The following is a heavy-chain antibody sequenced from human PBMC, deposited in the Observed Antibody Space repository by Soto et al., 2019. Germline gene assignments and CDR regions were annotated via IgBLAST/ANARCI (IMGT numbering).Heavy chain of an antibody. CDR2: IIPIFGTA. D-gene: IGHD6-13*01. V-gene: IGHV1-69*01. CDR1: GGTFSSYA. Sequence: QVQLVQSGAEVKKPGSSVKVSCKASGGTFSSYAISWVQQAPGQGLEWMGGIIPIFGTANYAQKFQGRVTITADESTSTAYMELSSLRSEDTAVYYCARDSHDKYSSSWYGDYWGQGTLVTVSS. J-gene: IGHJ4*02. CDR3: ARDSHDKYSSSWYGDY.